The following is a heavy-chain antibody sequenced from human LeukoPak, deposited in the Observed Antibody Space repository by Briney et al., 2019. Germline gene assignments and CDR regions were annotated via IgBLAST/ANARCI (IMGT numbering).Heavy chain of an antibody. CDR1: GGSTSSSSYY. Sequence: SETLSLTCTVSGGSTSSSSYYWGWIRQPPGKGLEWIGSIYYSGSTYYNPSLKSRVTISVDTSKNQFSLKLSSVTAADTAVYYCARQSPQTVNYYDSSGYYPDYWGQGTLVTVSS. J-gene: IGHJ4*02. D-gene: IGHD3-22*01. CDR2: IYYSGST. V-gene: IGHV4-39*01. CDR3: ARQSPQTVNYYDSSGYYPDY.